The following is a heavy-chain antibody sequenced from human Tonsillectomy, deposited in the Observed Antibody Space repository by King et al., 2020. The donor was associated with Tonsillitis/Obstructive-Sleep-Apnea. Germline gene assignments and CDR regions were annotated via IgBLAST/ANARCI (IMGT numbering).Heavy chain of an antibody. CDR3: ARIKIFPSSSSYWYFDL. V-gene: IGHV7-4-1*02. CDR2: INTNTGNP. Sequence: VQLVESGSELKKPGASVKVSCKASGYTFTSYAMNWVRQAPGQGLEWMGWINTNTGNPTYAQGFTGRFVFSLDTSVSTAYLQISSLKAEDTAVYYCARIKIFPSSSSYWYFDLWGRGTLVPVSS. D-gene: IGHD2/OR15-2a*01. J-gene: IGHJ2*01. CDR1: GYTFTSYA.